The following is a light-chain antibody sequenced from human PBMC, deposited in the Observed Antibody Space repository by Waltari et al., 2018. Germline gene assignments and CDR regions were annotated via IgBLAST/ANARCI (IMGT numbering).Light chain of an antibody. Sequence: DIVMTQSPDSLAVSLGERATINCKSSQSVLYSSNNKNYLAWYQQKPGQPPKLLIYCAATRESGVPDRFSGSGSGTDFTLPISSLQAEDVAVYYCQQYYSTRTFGQGTKVEIK. CDR1: QSVLYSSNNKNY. V-gene: IGKV4-1*01. J-gene: IGKJ1*01. CDR3: QQYYSTRT. CDR2: CAA.